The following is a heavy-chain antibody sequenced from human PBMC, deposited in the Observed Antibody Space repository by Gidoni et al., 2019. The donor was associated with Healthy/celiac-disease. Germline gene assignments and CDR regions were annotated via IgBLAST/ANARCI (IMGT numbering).Heavy chain of an antibody. Sequence: QVQLQQWGAGLLKPSETLSLTCAVYGESFSGYYWSWIRQPPGRGLGWIGERYHSGSTNYNPSLKSRVTISVDTSKNQFSLKLSSVTAADTAVYYCAYSSGWYFFDYWGQGTLVTVSS. J-gene: IGHJ4*02. CDR1: GESFSGYY. V-gene: IGHV4-34*01. CDR2: RYHSGST. D-gene: IGHD6-19*01. CDR3: AYSSGWYFFDY.